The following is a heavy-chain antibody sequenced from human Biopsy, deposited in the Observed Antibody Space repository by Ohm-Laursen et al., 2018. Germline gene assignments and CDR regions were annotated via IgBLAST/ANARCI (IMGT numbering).Heavy chain of an antibody. CDR2: INQSGST. CDR3: ARGSGYFKLDV. V-gene: IGHV4-34*01. D-gene: IGHD5-12*01. J-gene: IGHJ6*02. CDR1: GESSSGYF. Sequence: SDTLSLTCAVNGESSSGYFWNWIRQPPGKGLEWIGEINQSGSTKYNPSLKRRATLSADSSNSQFSLRLTSVTVADTAIYYCARGSGYFKLDVWGQGTTVTVSS.